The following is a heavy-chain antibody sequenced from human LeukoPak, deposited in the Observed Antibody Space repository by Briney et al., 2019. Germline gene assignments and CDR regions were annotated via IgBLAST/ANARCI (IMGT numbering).Heavy chain of an antibody. D-gene: IGHD2-21*01. J-gene: IGHJ4*02. Sequence: EASVKVSCKASGGTFSSYAISWVRQAPGQGLEWMGGIIPICGTANYAQKFQGRVTITADESTSAAYMELSSLRSEDTAVYYCARAGGGLWWDTSLDYWGQGTLVTVSS. CDR2: IIPICGTA. V-gene: IGHV1-69*13. CDR3: ARAGGGLWWDTSLDY. CDR1: GGTFSSYA.